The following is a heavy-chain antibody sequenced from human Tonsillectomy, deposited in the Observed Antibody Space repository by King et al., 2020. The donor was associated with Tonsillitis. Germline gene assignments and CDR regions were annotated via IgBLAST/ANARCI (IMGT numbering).Heavy chain of an antibody. CDR3: ARRTWGARSGKPIGGGSHYFAL. D-gene: IGHD3-3*01. V-gene: IGHV5-51*01. CDR2: IYPGDSDT. J-gene: IGHJ4*02. CDR1: GYSFTTYW. Sequence: QLVQSGAEVKKPGESLKISCKGSGYSFTTYWIGWVRQMPGKGLEWMGNIYPGDSDTRYSPSFQGQVTISADKSISTAYLQWSSLKASDTAMYYCARRTWGARSGKPIGGGSHYFALGGQGTRVTASS.